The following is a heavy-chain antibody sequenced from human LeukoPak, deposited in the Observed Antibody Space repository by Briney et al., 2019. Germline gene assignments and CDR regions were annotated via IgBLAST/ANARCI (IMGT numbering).Heavy chain of an antibody. J-gene: IGHJ5*02. V-gene: IGHV3-23*01. D-gene: IGHD3-10*01. CDR2: ISGSGGST. CDR1: GFAFSTYG. CDR3: ARGGYYYGSGSQNWFDP. Sequence: GGSLRLSCAASGFAFSTYGMSWVRQAPGKGLEWVSAISGSGGSTYHTDSVKGRFTISRDSSKSTMYLQMNSLRAEDTAVYYCARGGYYYGSGSQNWFDPWGQGTLVTVSS.